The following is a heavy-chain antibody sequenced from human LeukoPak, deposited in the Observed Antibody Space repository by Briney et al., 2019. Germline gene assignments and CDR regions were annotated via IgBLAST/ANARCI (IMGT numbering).Heavy chain of an antibody. Sequence: SETLSLTCSVSGASINSYYWSWIRQPPGKGLEWIGSIYYSGSTYYNPSLKSRVTISVDTSKNQFSLKLSSVTAADTAVYYCARDHVDTAMDYWGQGTLVTVSS. CDR2: IYYSGST. V-gene: IGHV4-59*12. D-gene: IGHD5-18*01. J-gene: IGHJ4*02. CDR1: GASINSYY. CDR3: ARDHVDTAMDY.